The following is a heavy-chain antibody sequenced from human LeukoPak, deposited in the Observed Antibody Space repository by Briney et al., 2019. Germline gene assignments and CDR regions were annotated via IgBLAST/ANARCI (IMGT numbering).Heavy chain of an antibody. V-gene: IGHV4-4*07. J-gene: IGHJ6*03. D-gene: IGHD2-2*01. CDR3: ARLVLGYCSSTSCPRGYYYYMDV. Sequence: PSETLSLTCTVSGGSISSYYWSWIRQPAGKGLEWIGRIYTSGSTNYNPSLKSRVTMSVDTSKNQFSLKLSSVTAADTAVYYCARLVLGYCSSTSCPRGYYYYMDVWGKGTTVTVSS. CDR2: IYTSGST. CDR1: GGSISSYY.